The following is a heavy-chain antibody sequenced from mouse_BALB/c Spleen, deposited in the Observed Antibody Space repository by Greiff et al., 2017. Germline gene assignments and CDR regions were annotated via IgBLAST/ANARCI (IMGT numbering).Heavy chain of an antibody. CDR1: GYSITSDYA. V-gene: IGHV3-2*02. D-gene: IGHD2-10*02. J-gene: IGHJ4*01. CDR3: ARGYGNYIYAMDY. Sequence: EVQLQESGPGLVKPSQSLSLTCTVTGYSITSDYAWNWIRQFPGNKLEWMGYISYSGSTSYNPSLKSRISITRDTSKNQFFLQLNSVTTEDTATYYCARGYGNYIYAMDYWGQGTSVTVSA. CDR2: ISYSGST.